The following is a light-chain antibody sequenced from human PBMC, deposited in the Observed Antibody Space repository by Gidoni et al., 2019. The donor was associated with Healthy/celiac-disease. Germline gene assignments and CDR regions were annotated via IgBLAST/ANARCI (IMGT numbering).Light chain of an antibody. Sequence: EIALTQPPGPLSLSPGQRATLSCRASQSVSSIYLAWYQQKPGQAPRLHIHGASSRATGIPDRFSGSGSGTDFTLTISRLEPEDFAVYYCQQYGSSPRSITFGQGTRLEIK. CDR2: GAS. V-gene: IGKV3-20*01. J-gene: IGKJ5*01. CDR1: QSVSSIY. CDR3: QQYGSSPRSIT.